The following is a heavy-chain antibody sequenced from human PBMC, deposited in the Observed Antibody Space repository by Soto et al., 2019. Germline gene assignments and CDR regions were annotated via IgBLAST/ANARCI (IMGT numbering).Heavy chain of an antibody. Sequence: EVQLVESGGGLVQPGGSLRLSCAASGFTFSSYWMSWVRQAPGKGLEWVANIKQDGSEKYYVDSVKGRFTISRDNAKNSLYLQMNSLSAEDTAVYYCARDGSQYLVVVVAAIDCWGQGTLVTVSS. D-gene: IGHD2-15*01. CDR3: ARDGSQYLVVVVAAIDC. CDR2: IKQDGSEK. CDR1: GFTFSSYW. V-gene: IGHV3-7*01. J-gene: IGHJ4*02.